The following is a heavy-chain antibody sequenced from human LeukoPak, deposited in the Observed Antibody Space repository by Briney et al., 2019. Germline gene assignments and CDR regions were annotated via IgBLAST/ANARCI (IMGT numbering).Heavy chain of an antibody. D-gene: IGHD5-18*01. CDR2: IYYSGST. Sequence: SETLSLTCTVSGGSISSYYWSWIRQPPGKGLEWIGYIYYSGSTNYNPSLKSRVTISVDTSKNQFSLKLSSVIAADTAVYYCAREGVDTAMGSFDYWGQGTLVTVSS. CDR3: AREGVDTAMGSFDY. J-gene: IGHJ4*02. CDR1: GGSISSYY. V-gene: IGHV4-59*01.